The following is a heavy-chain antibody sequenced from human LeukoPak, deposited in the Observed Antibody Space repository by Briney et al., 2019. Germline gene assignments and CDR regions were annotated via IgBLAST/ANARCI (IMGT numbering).Heavy chain of an antibody. V-gene: IGHV3-9*03. D-gene: IGHD6-13*01. CDR2: ISWNSGSI. CDR1: GFTFDDYA. J-gene: IGHJ4*02. CDR3: AKDGYRYSSSSYFDY. Sequence: GRSLRLSCAASGFTFDDYAMHWVRQAPGKSLEWASGISWNSGSIGYADSVKGRFTISRDNAKNSLYLQMNSLRAEDMALYYCAKDGYRYSSSSYFDYWGQGTLVTVSS.